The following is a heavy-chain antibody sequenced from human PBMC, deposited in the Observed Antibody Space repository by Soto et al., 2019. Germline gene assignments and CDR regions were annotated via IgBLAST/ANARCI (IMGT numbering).Heavy chain of an antibody. CDR1: GGSFSGYY. Sequence: PSETLSLTCAVYGGSFSGYYWSWIRQPPGKGLEWIGEINHSGSTNYNPSLKSRVTISVDTSKNQFSLKLSSVTAADTAVYYCARGRVAVAGTTYNWFDPWGQGTLGTVS. V-gene: IGHV4-34*01. CDR3: ARGRVAVAGTTYNWFDP. D-gene: IGHD6-19*01. CDR2: INHSGST. J-gene: IGHJ5*02.